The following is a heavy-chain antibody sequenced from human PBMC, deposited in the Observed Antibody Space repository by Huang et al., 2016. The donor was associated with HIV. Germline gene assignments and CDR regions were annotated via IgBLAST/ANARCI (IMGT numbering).Heavy chain of an antibody. V-gene: IGHV1-69*13. CDR1: GGSFKSSG. CDR3: ASGASYEIWTPYYSGWLYSMDV. J-gene: IGHJ6*03. CDR2: MLPMVGRA. Sequence: QVHLVQSGAEVKKPGSSVRVSCTASGGSFKSSGISWVGQAPGQGLEWLGGMLPMVGRANYEHKMSERVTIPARESTTTVYMDLTSLRPEYTAVYYCASGASYEIWTPYYSGWLYSMDVWGEGTTVTVSS. D-gene: IGHD3-9*01.